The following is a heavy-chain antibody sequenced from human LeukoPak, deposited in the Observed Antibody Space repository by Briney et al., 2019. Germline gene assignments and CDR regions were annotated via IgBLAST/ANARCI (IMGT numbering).Heavy chain of an antibody. CDR1: GFTFDDYA. D-gene: IGHD2-15*01. J-gene: IGHJ6*02. CDR2: ISWNSGSI. V-gene: IGHV3-9*01. Sequence: GGSLRLSCAASGFTFDDYAMHWVRQAPGKGLEWVSGISWNSGSIGYADSVKGRFTISRDNAKNSLYLQMNSLRAEDTALYYCAKDLGYCSGGSCNGMDVWGQGTTVTVSS. CDR3: AKDLGYCSGGSCNGMDV.